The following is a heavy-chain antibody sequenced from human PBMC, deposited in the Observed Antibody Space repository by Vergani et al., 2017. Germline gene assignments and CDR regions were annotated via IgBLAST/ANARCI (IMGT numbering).Heavy chain of an antibody. D-gene: IGHD3-9*01. V-gene: IGHV3-11*04. CDR2: ISSSGSTI. CDR3: ARAEVIYDILTGYYIGPPGY. CDR1: GFTFSDYY. J-gene: IGHJ4*02. Sequence: QVQLVESGGGLVKPGGSLRLSCAASGFTFSDYYMSWIRQAPGKGLEWVSYISSSGSTIYYADSVKGRFTISRDNAKNSLYLQMNSLRAEDTAVCYCARAEVIYDILTGYYIGPPGYWGQGTLVTVSS.